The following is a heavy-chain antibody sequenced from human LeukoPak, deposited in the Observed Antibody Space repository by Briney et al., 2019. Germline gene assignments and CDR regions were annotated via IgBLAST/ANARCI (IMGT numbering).Heavy chain of an antibody. CDR3: AREGDAIAAAGSTGYFQH. J-gene: IGHJ1*01. CDR1: GYTFTSYG. Sequence: ASVKVSCKASGYTFTSYGINWVRQAPGQGLGWMGWISAYNGNTKYAQKLQGRVTMTTDTSTSTAYMELRSLRSDDTAVYYCAREGDAIAAAGSTGYFQHWGQGTLVTVSS. CDR2: ISAYNGNT. D-gene: IGHD6-13*01. V-gene: IGHV1-18*01.